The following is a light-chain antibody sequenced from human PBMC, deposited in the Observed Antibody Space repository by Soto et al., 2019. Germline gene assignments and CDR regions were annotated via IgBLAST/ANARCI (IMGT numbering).Light chain of an antibody. CDR2: DAS. V-gene: IGKV1-5*01. CDR1: QSISSW. J-gene: IGKJ1*01. Sequence: DIQMTQSPSTLSASVGDRVTITCRASQSISSWLAWYQQKPGKAPKLLIYDASSLESGVPSRFSGSGSGTEFTLTISSLQPDDFATYYCQQYNSYPRTFGKGTKADIK. CDR3: QQYNSYPRT.